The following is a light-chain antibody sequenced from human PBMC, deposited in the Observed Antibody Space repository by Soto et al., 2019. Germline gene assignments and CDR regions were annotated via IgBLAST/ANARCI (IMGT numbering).Light chain of an antibody. CDR1: QSVSIW. CDR3: QQYNNWPRT. J-gene: IGKJ1*01. Sequence: DIQMTQSPSTLSASEGDRVTISCRASQSVSIWLAWYQQKPGRAPKLLIYKSSILESGVPSRFSGSGSGTEFTLTISSLQSEDFVVYYCQQYNNWPRTFGQGTKVDIK. V-gene: IGKV1-5*03. CDR2: KSS.